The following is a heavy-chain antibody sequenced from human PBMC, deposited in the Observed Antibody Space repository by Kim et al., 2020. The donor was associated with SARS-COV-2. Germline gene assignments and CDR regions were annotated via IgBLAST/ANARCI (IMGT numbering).Heavy chain of an antibody. CDR3: ATSAAAGRLYWFDP. D-gene: IGHD6-13*01. V-gene: IGHV1-24*01. J-gene: IGHJ5*02. Sequence: AQKFPGRVTTTGDTSKATAYMELSSLRSEDTAVYYCATSAAAGRLYWFDPWGQGTLVTVSS.